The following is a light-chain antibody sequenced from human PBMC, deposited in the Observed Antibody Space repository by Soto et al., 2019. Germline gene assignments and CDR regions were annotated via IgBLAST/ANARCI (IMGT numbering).Light chain of an antibody. CDR1: QSVSRN. J-gene: IGKJ2*01. CDR2: AAS. V-gene: IGKV3-15*01. Sequence: EIVMTQSPATLSVSPGERATLSCRASQSVSRNLAWYQQKPGQAPRLLIYAASTSATDIPARFSGSGSGTEFTITISSLQSEDFAVYYCQQYNNWPYTFGQGTKLEIK. CDR3: QQYNNWPYT.